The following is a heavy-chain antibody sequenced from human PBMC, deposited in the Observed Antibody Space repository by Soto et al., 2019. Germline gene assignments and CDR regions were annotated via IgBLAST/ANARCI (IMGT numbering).Heavy chain of an antibody. Sequence: QVQLQESGPGLVKPSETLSLTCTVSSDSIAGENWWSWVRQPPGLGLEWIGEVFPTGGTNYNPSLKSRVTMEVDKSKNQFSLNIISATAADTAVYYCARVFSSGSGWMYYFHFWGQGTLVSVSS. J-gene: IGHJ4*02. D-gene: IGHD6-19*01. CDR1: SDSIAGENW. V-gene: IGHV4-4*02. CDR2: VFPTGGT. CDR3: ARVFSSGSGWMYYFHF.